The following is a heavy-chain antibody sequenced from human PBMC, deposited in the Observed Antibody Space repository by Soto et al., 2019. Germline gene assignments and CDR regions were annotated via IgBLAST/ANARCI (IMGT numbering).Heavy chain of an antibody. J-gene: IGHJ4*02. CDR2: ISYDGGNK. V-gene: IGHV3-30-3*01. Sequence: PGGSLRLSCAASGFTFSSYAMHWVRQAPGKGLEWVAVISYDGGNKYYADSVKGRFTISRDNSKNTLYLQMNSLRAEDTAVYYCARSPFWSGYYVDYWGQGTLVTVSS. CDR1: GFTFSSYA. D-gene: IGHD3-3*01. CDR3: ARSPFWSGYYVDY.